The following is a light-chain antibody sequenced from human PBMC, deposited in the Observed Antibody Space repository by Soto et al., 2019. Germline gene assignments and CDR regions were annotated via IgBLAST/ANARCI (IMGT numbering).Light chain of an antibody. CDR1: QDVGRY. CDR2: GAS. V-gene: IGKV1-8*01. CDR3: QHYKNYPWT. J-gene: IGKJ1*01. Sequence: AIRMTQSPSSLSASAGDRVAIACRASQDVGRYLAWYQQKPGQTPKLLIYGASTLQSGVPSRFSGGESGTDFNLTISCLQAEDFATYYCQHYKNYPWTFGQGTKVEIK.